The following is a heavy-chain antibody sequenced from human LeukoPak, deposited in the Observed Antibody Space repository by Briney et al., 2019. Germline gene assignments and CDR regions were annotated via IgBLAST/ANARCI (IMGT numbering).Heavy chain of an antibody. CDR1: GFTFSSYA. CDR3: ARDSVAGLG. CDR2: ISGSGGST. D-gene: IGHD6-19*01. Sequence: GGSLRLSCAASGFTFSSYAMSWVRQAPGKGLEWVSAISGSGGSTYYADSVKGRFTISRDNAKNSLYLQMNSLRAEDTAVYYCARDSVAGLGWGQGTLVTVSS. V-gene: IGHV3-23*01. J-gene: IGHJ4*02.